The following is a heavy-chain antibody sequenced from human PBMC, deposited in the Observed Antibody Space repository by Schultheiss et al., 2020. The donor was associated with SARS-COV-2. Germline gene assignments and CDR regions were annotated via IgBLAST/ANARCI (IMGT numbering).Heavy chain of an antibody. Sequence: ASVKVSCKASGYTFTSYGISWVRQAPGQGLEWMGWISAYNGNTNYAQKLQGRVTMTTDTSTSTAYMELRSLRSDDTAVYYCARDTGVLRGRWLQLREIDYWGQGTLVTVSS. CDR1: GYTFTSYG. D-gene: IGHD5-24*01. CDR3: ARDTGVLRGRWLQLREIDY. V-gene: IGHV1-18*01. J-gene: IGHJ4*02. CDR2: ISAYNGNT.